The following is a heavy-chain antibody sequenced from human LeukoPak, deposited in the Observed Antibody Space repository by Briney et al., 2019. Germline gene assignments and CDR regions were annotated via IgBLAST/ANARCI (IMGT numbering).Heavy chain of an antibody. J-gene: IGHJ4*02. CDR1: GGSFSGYY. CDR3: ARGHKVATIDY. CDR2: INHSGST. Sequence: SETLSLTCAVYGGSFSGYYWSWIRQPPGKGLEWIGEINHSGSTNYNPSLKSRVTILVDTSKNQFSLKLSSVTAADTAVYYCARGHKVATIDYWGQGTLVTVSS. D-gene: IGHD5-12*01. V-gene: IGHV4-34*01.